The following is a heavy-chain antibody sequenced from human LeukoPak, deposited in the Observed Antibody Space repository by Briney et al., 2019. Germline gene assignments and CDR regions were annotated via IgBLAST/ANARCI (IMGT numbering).Heavy chain of an antibody. CDR1: GTTFPSYD. CDR3: ARLLTSLMDV. J-gene: IGHJ6*03. Sequence: ASVKVSCKAPGTTFPSYDFNWVRKATGQGLEWMGWMNPNSGNTGYAQKFQGRVTMTRNTSISTAYMELSSLRSEDTAVYYCARLLTSLMDVWGKGTTVTVSS. CDR2: MNPNSGNT. V-gene: IGHV1-8*01.